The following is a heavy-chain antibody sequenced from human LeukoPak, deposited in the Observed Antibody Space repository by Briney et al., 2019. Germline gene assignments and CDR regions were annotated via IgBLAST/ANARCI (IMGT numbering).Heavy chain of an antibody. CDR3: AKDTYYYDSSGTS. CDR1: GFTFDDYA. J-gene: IGHJ5*02. D-gene: IGHD3-22*01. Sequence: SLSLSCAASGFTFDDYAMHWVRQAPGKGLEWVSGISWNSGSIGYADSVKGRFTISRDNAKNSLYLQMNSLRAEDTALYYCAKDTYYYDSSGTSWGQGTLVTVSS. V-gene: IGHV3-9*01. CDR2: ISWNSGSI.